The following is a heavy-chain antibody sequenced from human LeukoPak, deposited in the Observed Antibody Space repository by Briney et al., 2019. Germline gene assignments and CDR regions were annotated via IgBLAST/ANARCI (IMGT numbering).Heavy chain of an antibody. J-gene: IGHJ4*02. D-gene: IGHD6-19*01. V-gene: IGHV3-11*05. CDR2: ISSSSSYT. Sequence: PGGSLRLSRAASGFTFSDYYMSWIRQAPGKGLEWVSYISSSSSYTNYADSVKGRFTISRDNAKNSLYLQMNSLRAEDTAVYYCARDLGQWLGRDYYFDYWGQGTLVTVSS. CDR1: GFTFSDYY. CDR3: ARDLGQWLGRDYYFDY.